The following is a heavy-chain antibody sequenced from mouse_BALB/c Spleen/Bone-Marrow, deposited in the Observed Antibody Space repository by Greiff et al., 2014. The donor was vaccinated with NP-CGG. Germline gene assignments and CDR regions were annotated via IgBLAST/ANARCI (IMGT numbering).Heavy chain of an antibody. CDR2: ISSGSSTI. V-gene: IGHV5-17*02. J-gene: IGHJ2*01. D-gene: IGHD1-2*01. CDR1: GFTFSSFG. Sequence: VQLKESGGGLAQPGGSRKLSCAASGFTFSSFGMHWVRQAPEKGLEWVAYISSGSSTIYYADTVKGRFTISRDNPKNTLFLQMTSLRSEDTAMYYCARNTAFDYWGQGTTLTVSS. CDR3: ARNTAFDY.